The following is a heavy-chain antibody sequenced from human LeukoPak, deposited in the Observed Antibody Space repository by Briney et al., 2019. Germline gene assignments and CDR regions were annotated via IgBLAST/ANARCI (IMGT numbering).Heavy chain of an antibody. CDR2: IYSGGST. D-gene: IGHD3-16*01. CDR3: ARGGATYYFDY. J-gene: IGHJ4*02. Sequence: GGSLRLSCAASGFTVSSNYMSWVRQAPGKGLEWVSVIYSGGSTYYADSVKGRFTISRDNSKNTQYLQMNSLRAEDTAVYYCARGGATYYFDYWGQGTLVTVSS. V-gene: IGHV3-53*01. CDR1: GFTVSSNY.